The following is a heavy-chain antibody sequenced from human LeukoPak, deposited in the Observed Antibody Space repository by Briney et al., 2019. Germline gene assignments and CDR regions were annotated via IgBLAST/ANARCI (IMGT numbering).Heavy chain of an antibody. J-gene: IGHJ6*03. CDR3: AIIAAAGDYYSYYMDV. CDR1: GYTFTSYD. CDR2: MNPNSGNT. V-gene: IGHV1-8*03. D-gene: IGHD6-13*01. Sequence: GASVKVSCKASGYTFTSYDINWVRQATGQGLEWMGWMNPNSGNTGYAQKFQGRVTITRNTSISTAYMELSSLRSEDTAVYYCAIIAAAGDYYSYYMDVWGKGTTVTVSS.